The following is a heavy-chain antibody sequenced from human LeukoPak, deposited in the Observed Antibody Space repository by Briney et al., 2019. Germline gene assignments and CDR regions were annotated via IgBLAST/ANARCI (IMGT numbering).Heavy chain of an antibody. V-gene: IGHV1-2*02. CDR2: INPNSGGT. D-gene: IGHD2-15*01. Sequence: ASAKVSCKASGYTFTGYYMHWVRQAPGQGLEWMGWINPNSGGTNYARKFQGRVTMTRDTSISTAYMELSRLRSDDTAVYYCARDRYCSGGSCYFLQHWGQGTLVTVSS. J-gene: IGHJ1*01. CDR1: GYTFTGYY. CDR3: ARDRYCSGGSCYFLQH.